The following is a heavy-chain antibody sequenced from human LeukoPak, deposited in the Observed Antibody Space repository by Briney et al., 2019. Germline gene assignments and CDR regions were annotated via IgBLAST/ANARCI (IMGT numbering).Heavy chain of an antibody. CDR1: GFTFSSYS. CDR3: ARDGGYYYFDY. D-gene: IGHD3-22*01. V-gene: IGHV3-21*01. Sequence: GGSLRLSCAASGFTFSSYSMNWVRQAPGKGLEWVSSISSSSSYIYYADSVKCRFTISRDNAKNSLYLQMNSLRAEDTAVYYCARDGGYYYFDYWGQGTLVTVSS. CDR2: ISSSSSYI. J-gene: IGHJ4*02.